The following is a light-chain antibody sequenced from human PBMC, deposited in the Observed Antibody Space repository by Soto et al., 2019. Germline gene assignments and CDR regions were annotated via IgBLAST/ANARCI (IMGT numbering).Light chain of an antibody. J-gene: IGKJ3*01. CDR1: QSVLYSSNNKNY. V-gene: IGKV4-1*01. Sequence: DIVMTQSPDSLAVSLGERATINCKSSQSVLYSSNNKNYLAWYQQQPGQPPKLLIYWASTRASGVPDRFSSSGSGSDFALTVSRLQAEVVPVYYCLHDYLAPCPYGPGNKVEIK. CDR2: WAS. CDR3: LHDYLAPCP.